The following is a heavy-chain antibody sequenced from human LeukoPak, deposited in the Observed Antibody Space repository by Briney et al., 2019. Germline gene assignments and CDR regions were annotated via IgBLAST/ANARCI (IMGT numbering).Heavy chain of an antibody. CDR3: AVGVPYQFLEE. V-gene: IGHV1-24*01. J-gene: IGHJ4*02. D-gene: IGHD1-26*01. CDR1: GYSLTEIS. CDR2: FDLEDGDGET. Sequence: PSVKVSCKVSGYSLTEISKYWVRQAPGTGHEWMGGFDLEDGDGETFHGQQFEGRLTMTQDTLTDTVYIELSSLTPDDTAVYYGAVGVPYQFLEEWGQGTLVTVSS.